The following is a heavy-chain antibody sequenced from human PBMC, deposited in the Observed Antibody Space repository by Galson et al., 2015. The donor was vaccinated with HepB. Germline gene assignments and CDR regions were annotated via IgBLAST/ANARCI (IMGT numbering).Heavy chain of an antibody. CDR1: GFTFSSYA. V-gene: IGHV3-23*01. CDR3: AKDSFPRITIFGVVRN. Sequence: SLRLSCAASGFTFSSYAMSWVRQAPGKGLEWVSAISGSGGSTYYADSVKGRFTISRDNSKNALYLQMNSLRAEDTAVYYCAKDSFPRITIFGVVRNWGQGTLVTVSS. CDR2: ISGSGGST. D-gene: IGHD3-3*01. J-gene: IGHJ4*02.